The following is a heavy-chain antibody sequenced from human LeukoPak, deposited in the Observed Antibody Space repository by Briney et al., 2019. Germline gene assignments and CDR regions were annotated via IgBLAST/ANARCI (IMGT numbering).Heavy chain of an antibody. CDR1: GFTFSSYE. CDR3: VSGQSILWWRGDY. V-gene: IGHV3-48*03. Sequence: GGSLRLSCAASGFTFSSYEMNWVRQAPGKGLEWVSYIRSSGDTIYYADSVKGRFTISRDNAKNSLYLQMNSLRAEDTAVYYCVSGQSILWWRGDYWGQGTLVTVSS. CDR2: IRSSGDTI. D-gene: IGHD2-21*01. J-gene: IGHJ4*02.